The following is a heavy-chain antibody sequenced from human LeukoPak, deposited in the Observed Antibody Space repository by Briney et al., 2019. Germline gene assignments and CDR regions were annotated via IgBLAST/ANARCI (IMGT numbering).Heavy chain of an antibody. CDR2: FDPEDEEI. D-gene: IGHD5-12*01. J-gene: IGHJ6*02. CDR1: GNPLSEVS. CDR3: ATDRSGYDLGYYGLDV. V-gene: IGHV1-24*01. Sequence: ASVKVSCKVSGNPLSEVSLHWVRQAPGKGLAWMGGFDPEDEEIIYAPKFQARVTLTADESTNTVFMRLTSRRSDDSAVYYCATDRSGYDLGYYGLDVWGRGTTVTVS.